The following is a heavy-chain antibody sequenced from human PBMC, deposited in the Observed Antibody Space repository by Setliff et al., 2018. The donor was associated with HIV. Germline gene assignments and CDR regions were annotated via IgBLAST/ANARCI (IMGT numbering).Heavy chain of an antibody. D-gene: IGHD6-6*01. J-gene: IGHJ5*02. CDR1: GGSLSGYY. CDR3: ARVFLAARTAWFDP. Sequence: SETLSLTCAVYGGSLSGYYWSWLRQPPGKGLEWLGEISHSGIANYNPSLKSRVTMSVDTSKSQFSLKLSSVTAADTAIYYCARVFLAARTAWFDPWGQGTLVTVSS. CDR2: ISHSGIA. V-gene: IGHV4-34*01.